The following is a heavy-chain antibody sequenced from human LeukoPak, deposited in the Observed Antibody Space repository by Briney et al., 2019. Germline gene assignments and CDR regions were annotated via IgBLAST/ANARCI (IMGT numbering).Heavy chain of an antibody. J-gene: IGHJ4*02. CDR1: GYTFTSYY. CDR3: ARELKYYYGSGSYYFDY. D-gene: IGHD3-10*01. CDR2: INPSGGST. V-gene: IGHV1-46*01. Sequence: ASVKVSCKASGYTFTSYYMHWVRQAPGQGLEWMGIINPSGGSTSYAQKFQGRVTMTRDTSISTAYMELSRLRSDDTAVYYCARELKYYYGSGSYYFDYWGQGTLVTVSS.